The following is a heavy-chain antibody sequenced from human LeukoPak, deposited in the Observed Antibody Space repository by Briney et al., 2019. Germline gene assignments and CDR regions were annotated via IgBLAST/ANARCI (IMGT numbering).Heavy chain of an antibody. J-gene: IGHJ6*03. Sequence: PGGSLRLSCAASGFTFSNAWMSWVRQAPGKGLEWVGRIKSKTDGGTTDYAAPVKGRFTISRDDSKNTLYLQMNSLKTEDTAVYYCTTHEKVMVPAAPMDVWGKGTTVTVSS. V-gene: IGHV3-15*01. CDR2: IKSKTDGGTT. CDR3: TTHEKVMVPAAPMDV. D-gene: IGHD2-2*01. CDR1: GFTFSNAW.